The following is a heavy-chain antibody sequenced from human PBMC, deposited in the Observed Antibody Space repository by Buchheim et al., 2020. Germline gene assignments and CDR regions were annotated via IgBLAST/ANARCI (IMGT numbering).Heavy chain of an antibody. D-gene: IGHD3-3*01. CDR2: IYSGGTT. CDR3: ARDLRNTYEFDY. V-gene: IGHV3-66*01. Sequence: EVQLEESGGGLVQPGGSLRLSCAASGFSVSSKFMSWVRQAPGKGLEWVSVIYSGGTTYYADSVKGRFTLSRDNSKNTLYLQMNSLRAEDTAVYYCARDLRNTYEFDYWGQGTL. J-gene: IGHJ4*02. CDR1: GFSVSSKF.